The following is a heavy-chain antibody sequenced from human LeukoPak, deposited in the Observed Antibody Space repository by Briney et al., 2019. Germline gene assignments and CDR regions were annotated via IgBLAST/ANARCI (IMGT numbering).Heavy chain of an antibody. CDR1: GFTFSSYD. V-gene: IGHV3-13*01. J-gene: IGHJ4*02. CDR3: ARGLNRFSSSWYRLAY. CDR2: IGTAGDT. Sequence: PGGSLRLSCAASGFTFSSYDMHWVRQATGKGLEWVSAIGTAGDTYYPGSVKGRFTISRENAKNSLYLQMNSLRAGDTAVYYCARGLNRFSSSWYRLAYWGQGTLVTVSS. D-gene: IGHD6-13*01.